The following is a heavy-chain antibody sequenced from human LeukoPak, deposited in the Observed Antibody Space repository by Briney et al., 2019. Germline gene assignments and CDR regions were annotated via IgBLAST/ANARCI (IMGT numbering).Heavy chain of an antibody. D-gene: IGHD1-1*01. CDR1: GASIKNYF. V-gene: IGHV4-59*08. Sequence: SETLSLTCTVSGASIKNYFWNWIRQPPGKGLEWIGSISYTGSAHYTSSLRSRVTMSIHTSKKQFSLNLTSVTAADTAMYFCARSNDDSTDNFDPQWGQGTLVTVSS. CDR2: ISYTGSA. CDR3: ARSNDDSTDNFDPQ. J-gene: IGHJ4*02.